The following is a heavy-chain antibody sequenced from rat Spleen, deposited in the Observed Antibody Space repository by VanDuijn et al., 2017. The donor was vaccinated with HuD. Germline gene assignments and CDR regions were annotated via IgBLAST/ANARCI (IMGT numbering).Heavy chain of an antibody. J-gene: IGHJ2*01. V-gene: IGHV1-57*01. CDR3: AREEDSAMDY. CDR1: GYTFTSYD. D-gene: IGHD3-3*01. Sequence: QVQLQQSGAELAKPGSSVKISCKASGYTFTSYDISWIKQTTGQGLEYIGYINTGSGGTYYNEKFKGKATLTVDKSSSTAFMQLSSLPPENTAVYYCAREEDSAMDYWGQGVMVTVSS. CDR2: INTGSGGT.